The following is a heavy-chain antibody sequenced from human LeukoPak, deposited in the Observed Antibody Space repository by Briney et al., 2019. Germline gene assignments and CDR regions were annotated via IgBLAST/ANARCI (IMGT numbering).Heavy chain of an antibody. CDR1: GFWFSNYG. CDR2: ISGNGHET. Sequence: GGSLRLSCEASGFWFSNYGINWVRQAPGKGLEWVSVISGNGHETFYADSVKGRFSISRDNARNTVYLQMSSLRVDDTAVYYCAKRDWPYFFDYWGQGTLVTVSS. D-gene: IGHD3/OR15-3a*01. J-gene: IGHJ4*02. V-gene: IGHV3-23*01. CDR3: AKRDWPYFFDY.